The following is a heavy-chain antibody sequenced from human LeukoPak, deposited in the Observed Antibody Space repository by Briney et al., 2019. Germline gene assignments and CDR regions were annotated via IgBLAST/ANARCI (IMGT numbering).Heavy chain of an antibody. V-gene: IGHV3-21*01. CDR3: AACSGGSCQDY. J-gene: IGHJ4*02. CDR2: ISSSSSYI. CDR1: GFTFGTYW. Sequence: GGSLRLSCAASGFTFGTYWMSWVRQAPGKGLEWVSSISSSSSYIYYADSVKGRFTISRDNAKNSLYLQMNSLRAEDTAVYYCAACSGGSCQDYWGQGTLVTVSS. D-gene: IGHD2-15*01.